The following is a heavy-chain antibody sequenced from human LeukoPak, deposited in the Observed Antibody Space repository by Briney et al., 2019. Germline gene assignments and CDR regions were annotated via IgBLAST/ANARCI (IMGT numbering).Heavy chain of an antibody. Sequence: PGGSLRLSCAASGFTFSSYGMHWVRQAPGKGLEWVAVIWYDGSNKYYADSVKGRFTISRDNSKNILFLQMNSLRGEDTAVYYCARDRTRDGYNQGRVFDYWGQGTLVTVSS. CDR3: ARDRTRDGYNQGRVFDY. D-gene: IGHD5-24*01. CDR2: IWYDGSNK. J-gene: IGHJ4*02. V-gene: IGHV3-30*19. CDR1: GFTFSSYG.